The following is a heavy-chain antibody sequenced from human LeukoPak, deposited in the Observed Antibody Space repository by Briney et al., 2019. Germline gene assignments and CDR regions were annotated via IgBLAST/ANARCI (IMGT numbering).Heavy chain of an antibody. J-gene: IGHJ1*01. D-gene: IGHD3-16*01. CDR2: ISGRSSHI. Sequence: PGGSLRLSCSASGFSFSDYDMNWVRQAPGKGLEWVSAISGRSSHIYYGESVKGRFTISRDNAKNSLYLQMDSVGVEDTAVYYCGRAFPPLRTSSAGDLWGQGTLVIVSS. V-gene: IGHV3-21*01. CDR1: GFSFSDYD. CDR3: GRAFPPLRTSSAGDL.